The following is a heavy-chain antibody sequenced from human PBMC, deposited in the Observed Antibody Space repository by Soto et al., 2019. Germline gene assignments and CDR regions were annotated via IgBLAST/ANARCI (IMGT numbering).Heavy chain of an antibody. CDR3: ARGTGTTGLDY. Sequence: TLSLTCAVSGGSISSGGYSWSWIRQPPGKGLEWIGYIYHSGSTYYNPSLKSRVTISVDRSKNQFSLKLSSVTAADTAVYYCARGTGTTGLDYWGQGTLVTVSS. CDR2: IYHSGST. J-gene: IGHJ4*02. V-gene: IGHV4-30-2*01. D-gene: IGHD1-7*01. CDR1: GGSISSGGYS.